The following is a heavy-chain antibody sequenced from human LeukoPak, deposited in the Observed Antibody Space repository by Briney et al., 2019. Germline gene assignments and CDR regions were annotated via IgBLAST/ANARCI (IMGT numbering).Heavy chain of an antibody. Sequence: ASVKVPCKASGYTFTSYDINWVRQATGQGLGWMGWVNPNSGNTGYAQKFQGRVTITRNTSISTAYMELSSLRSEDTAVYYCARGRRRNWFDPWGQGTLVTVSS. CDR2: VNPNSGNT. CDR3: ARGRRRNWFDP. D-gene: IGHD5-24*01. V-gene: IGHV1-8*03. CDR1: GYTFTSYD. J-gene: IGHJ5*02.